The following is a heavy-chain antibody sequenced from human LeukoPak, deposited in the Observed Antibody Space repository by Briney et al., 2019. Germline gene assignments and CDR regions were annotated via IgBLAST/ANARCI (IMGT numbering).Heavy chain of an antibody. CDR2: ISSSGKT. Sequence: PSETLSLTCTVSGDSFGTSQWSWLRQPPGKGVEWIGYISSSGKTSYNPSLKSRLTISVDTSKKQFSLKLTSVTVADTAVYFCARVGRGDHTWGSYYCDHWGQGTLVSVSS. CDR1: GDSFGTSQ. CDR3: ARVGRGDHTWGSYYCDH. D-gene: IGHD3-16*01. V-gene: IGHV4-59*12. J-gene: IGHJ4*02.